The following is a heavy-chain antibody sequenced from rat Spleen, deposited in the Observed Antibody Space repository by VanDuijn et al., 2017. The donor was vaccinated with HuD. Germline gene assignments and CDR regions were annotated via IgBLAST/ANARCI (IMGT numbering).Heavy chain of an antibody. CDR3: ARFPIYYYSALFDY. V-gene: IGHV3-3*01. D-gene: IGHD1-1*01. J-gene: IGHJ2*01. Sequence: EVQLLESGPGLVKPSQSLSLTCSVTGYSITSNYWGWIRQFPGNKLEWMGYINSAGSTNYNPSLKSRISITRDTSKNQFFLQVNSVTTEDTATYYCARFPIYYYSALFDYWGQGVTVTVSS. CDR1: GYSITSNY. CDR2: INSAGST.